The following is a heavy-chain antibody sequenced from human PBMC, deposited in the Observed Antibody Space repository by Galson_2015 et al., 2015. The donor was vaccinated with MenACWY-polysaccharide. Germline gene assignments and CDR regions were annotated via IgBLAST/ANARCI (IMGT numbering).Heavy chain of an antibody. CDR3: ARDVCAGPFDY. V-gene: IGHV3-7*01. D-gene: IGHD6-13*01. J-gene: IGHJ4*02. CDR1: GFTFSSFW. Sequence: SLRLSCAASGFTFSSFWMSWVRQAPGKGLEWVADIKQDECEKYYADSVKGRFTISRDNAKNSLYLQMNSLRAEDTAVYYCARDVCAGPFDYWGRGTLVTVSS. CDR2: IKQDECEK.